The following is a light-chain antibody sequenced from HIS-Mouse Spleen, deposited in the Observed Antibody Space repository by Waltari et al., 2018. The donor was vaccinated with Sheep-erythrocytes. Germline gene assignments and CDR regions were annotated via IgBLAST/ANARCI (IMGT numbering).Light chain of an antibody. Sequence: QSALTQPRPVSGSPGQSVTISCTGLSTDVGGYNHRPRYRQHPGKAPKLMIYDVSKRPSGVPDRFSGSKSGNTASLTISGLQAEDEADYYCCSYAGSYNHVFATGTKVTVL. J-gene: IGLJ1*01. CDR3: CSYAGSYNHV. V-gene: IGLV2-11*02. CDR1: STDVGGYNH. CDR2: DVS.